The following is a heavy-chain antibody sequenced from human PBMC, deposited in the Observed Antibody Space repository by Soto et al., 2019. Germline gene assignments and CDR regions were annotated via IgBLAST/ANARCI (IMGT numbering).Heavy chain of an antibody. V-gene: IGHV3-7*03. Sequence: EVQLVESGGGLVQPGGSLRLSCAASGFTFSSYWMSWVRQAPGKGLEWVANIKQDGSEKYYVDSVKGRFTISRDNAKNSLYLQMNSLRAEDTAVYYCTTEGVGATPGDYWGQGTLVTVSS. J-gene: IGHJ4*02. CDR1: GFTFSSYW. CDR3: TTEGVGATPGDY. D-gene: IGHD1-26*01. CDR2: IKQDGSEK.